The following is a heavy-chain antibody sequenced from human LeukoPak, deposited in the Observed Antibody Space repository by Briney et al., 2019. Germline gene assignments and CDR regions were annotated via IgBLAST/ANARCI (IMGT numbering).Heavy chain of an antibody. CDR3: ARDSARRYYYDSSGYPYPGFWFDP. J-gene: IGHJ5*02. V-gene: IGHV4-39*07. CDR1: GASISSSSYY. CDR2: IYYSGNI. Sequence: SETLSLTCTVSGASISSSSYYWGWIRQPPGKGLEWIGTIYYSGNIDHNPSLKSRVTISIDTSENQFSLKLSSVTAADTAVYYCARDSARRYYYDSSGYPYPGFWFDPWGQGTLVTVSS. D-gene: IGHD3-22*01.